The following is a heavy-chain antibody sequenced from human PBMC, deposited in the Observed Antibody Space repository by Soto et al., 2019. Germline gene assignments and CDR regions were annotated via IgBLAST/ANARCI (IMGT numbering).Heavy chain of an antibody. CDR1: GFTFSSFW. CDR3: IRDYGEAGSTNAFDI. Sequence: GGSLRLSCAASGFTFSSFWMHWVRQAPGKGLVWVSRINSDGSGASYADFVEGRFTISRDNAKNTVYFQMNSLREEDTAVYYCIRDYGEAGSTNAFDIWGQGTMVTVSS. D-gene: IGHD3-10*01. J-gene: IGHJ3*02. V-gene: IGHV3-74*01. CDR2: INSDGSGA.